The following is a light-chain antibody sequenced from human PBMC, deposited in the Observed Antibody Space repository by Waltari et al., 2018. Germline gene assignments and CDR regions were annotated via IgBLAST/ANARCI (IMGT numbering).Light chain of an antibody. Sequence: DIQMTQSPSTLSASVGDRVTITCRASQSISGWLAWYQQKPGKAPNLLIYKASSLEGGVPSRFSASGFGTEFTLTINSLQPDELATYYCQQYNSYPGTFGQGTKVEIK. CDR3: QQYNSYPGT. CDR2: KAS. J-gene: IGKJ1*01. CDR1: QSISGW. V-gene: IGKV1-5*03.